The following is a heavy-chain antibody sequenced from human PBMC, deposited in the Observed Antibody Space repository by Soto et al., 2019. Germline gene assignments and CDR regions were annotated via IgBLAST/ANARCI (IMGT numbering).Heavy chain of an antibody. J-gene: IGHJ4*02. V-gene: IGHV4-39*01. CDR2: IYYSGNT. D-gene: IGHD2-15*01. Sequence: SETLSLTCTVSGDSVTSSTYYWGWIRQPPGKGLEWVGSIYYSGNTYQNPSLRSRVTISVDTAKNQFSLMLSSVTAADTAVYYCARHRRGISNYLGQGTLVTVSS. CDR1: GDSVTSSTYY. CDR3: ARHRRGISNY.